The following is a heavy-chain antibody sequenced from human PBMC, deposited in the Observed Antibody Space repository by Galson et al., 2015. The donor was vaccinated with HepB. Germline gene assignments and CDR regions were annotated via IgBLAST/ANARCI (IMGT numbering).Heavy chain of an antibody. D-gene: IGHD3-10*01. V-gene: IGHV4-34*01. CDR3: ARGQVSWRGVFDY. Sequence: SETLSLTCAVSGDSFSGYYWTWIRQSPGKGLEWIGDINHRGDTNFNPSLKSRVTMSVDTSKREFSLRLASVTAADPAEYFCARGQVSWRGVFDYWGQGSLVTVSS. CDR1: GDSFSGYY. J-gene: IGHJ4*02. CDR2: INHRGDT.